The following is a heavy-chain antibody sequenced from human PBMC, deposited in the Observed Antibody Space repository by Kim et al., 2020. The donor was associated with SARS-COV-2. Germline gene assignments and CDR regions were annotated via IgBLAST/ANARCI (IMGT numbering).Heavy chain of an antibody. CDR3: AREVTEQWPLYYYYYYGMDV. Sequence: RFTISRDNSKNTLYLQMNSLRAEDTAVYYCAREVTEQWPLYYYYYYGMDVWGQGTTVTVSS. J-gene: IGHJ6*02. V-gene: IGHV3-30*07. D-gene: IGHD6-19*01.